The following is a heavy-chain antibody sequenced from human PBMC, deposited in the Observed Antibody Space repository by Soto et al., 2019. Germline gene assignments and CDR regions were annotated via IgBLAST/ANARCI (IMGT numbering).Heavy chain of an antibody. V-gene: IGHV1-46*03. CDR2: INPSGGST. J-gene: IGHJ4*02. D-gene: IGHD6-13*01. Sequence: ASVKVSCKASGYTFTSYYMHWVRQAPGQGLEWMGIINPSGGSTSYAQKFQGRVTMTRDTFTSTVYMELSSLRAEDTAVYYCAREFINGGSSSPLDYWGQGTLVTVSS. CDR3: AREFINGGSSSPLDY. CDR1: GYTFTSYY.